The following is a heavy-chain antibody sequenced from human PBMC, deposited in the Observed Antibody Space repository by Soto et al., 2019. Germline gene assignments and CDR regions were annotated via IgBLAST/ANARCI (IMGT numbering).Heavy chain of an antibody. CDR1: GFTFSSYA. CDR2: ISYDGSNK. V-gene: IGHV3-30-3*01. J-gene: IGHJ6*02. CDR3: ARSRAAAGLYYYYGMDV. D-gene: IGHD6-13*01. Sequence: GGSLRLSCAASGFTFSSYAMHWVRQAPGKGLEWVAVISYDGSNKYYADSVKGRFTISRDNSKNTLYLQMNSLRAEDTAVYYCARSRAAAGLYYYYGMDVWGQGTTVTVSS.